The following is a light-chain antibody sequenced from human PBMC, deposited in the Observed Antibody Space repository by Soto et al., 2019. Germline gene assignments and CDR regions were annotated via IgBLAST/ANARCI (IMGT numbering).Light chain of an antibody. CDR3: RSYTGSSTPYV. CDR2: DVS. Sequence: QSALTQPASVSGSPGQSITISCTGTSSDVGGYNYVSWYQQHPGKAPKLMIYDVSNRPSGVSNRFSGSKSGNTASLTISGLQAEDEADYYCRSYTGSSTPYVFGTGTKVTVL. V-gene: IGLV2-14*01. J-gene: IGLJ1*01. CDR1: SSDVGGYNY.